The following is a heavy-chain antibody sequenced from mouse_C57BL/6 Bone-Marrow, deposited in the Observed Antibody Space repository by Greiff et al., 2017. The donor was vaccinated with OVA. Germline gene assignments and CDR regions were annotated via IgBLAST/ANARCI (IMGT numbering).Heavy chain of an antibody. CDR2: IDPSDSYT. J-gene: IGHJ1*03. V-gene: IGHV1-50*01. CDR1: GYTFTSYW. CDR3: ARRGKTYYRSYEVWYFDV. Sequence: QVQLKQSGAELVKPGASVKLSCKASGYTFTSYWMQWVKQRPGQGLEWIGEIDPSDSYTNYNQKFKGKATLTVDTSSSTAYMQLSSLTSEDSAVYYLARRGKTYYRSYEVWYFDVWGTGTTVTVSA. D-gene: IGHD2-10*01.